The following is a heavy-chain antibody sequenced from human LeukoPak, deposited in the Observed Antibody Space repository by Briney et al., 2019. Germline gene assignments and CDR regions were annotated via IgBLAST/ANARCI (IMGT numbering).Heavy chain of an antibody. CDR1: GGTFSSYA. CDR3: ARASQWLVPEGRWFDP. J-gene: IGHJ5*02. Sequence: GASVKVSCKASGGTFSSYAISWVRQAPGQGLEWMGGIIPIFGTAIYAQKFQGRVTITADESTSTAYMELSSLRSEDTAVYYCARASQWLVPEGRWFDPWGQGTLVTVSS. D-gene: IGHD6-19*01. V-gene: IGHV1-69*13. CDR2: IIPIFGTA.